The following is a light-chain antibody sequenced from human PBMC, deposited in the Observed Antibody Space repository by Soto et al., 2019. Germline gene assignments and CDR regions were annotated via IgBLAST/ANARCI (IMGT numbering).Light chain of an antibody. Sequence: IVMTQSPLSLPVTPGEPASISCRSSQSLLHSSGSNFLDWYLQKPGQSPQLLIYLGSNRASGVPDRSSRRESGTEFTLNISRVETEEVGVYYCMQVLQAPLSFGGGTRVEIK. CDR2: LGS. J-gene: IGKJ4*01. V-gene: IGKV2-28*01. CDR3: MQVLQAPLS. CDR1: QSLLHSSGSNF.